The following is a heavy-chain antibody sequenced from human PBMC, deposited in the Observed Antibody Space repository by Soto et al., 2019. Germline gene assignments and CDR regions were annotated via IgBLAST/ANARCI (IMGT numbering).Heavy chain of an antibody. CDR1: GYRFTSYW. D-gene: IGHD3-22*01. CDR3: ARKDKSGYFKCVDP. Sequence: GESLKISCSTSGYRFTSYWIAWVRQMSGKGLEWMGIIFPSDSDTRYRPSFQGQVTISADRSTSTVFLQWASLKASDTAVYFCARKDKSGYFKCVDPGGQVTLVTVSS. V-gene: IGHV5-51*01. CDR2: IFPSDSDT. J-gene: IGHJ5*02.